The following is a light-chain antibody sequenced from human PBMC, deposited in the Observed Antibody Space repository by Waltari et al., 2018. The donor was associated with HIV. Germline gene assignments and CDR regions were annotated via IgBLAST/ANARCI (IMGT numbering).Light chain of an antibody. Sequence: SYDLIQPPSLSVSPGQTAPIPCSGDEVGDKFASWYQHKPGRSPVLVIYQDTKRPSGIPERFSGSNSGNTATLTVSGTQAVDEADYYCQAWDSSAVVFGGGTKLTVL. CDR1: EVGDKF. CDR2: QDT. J-gene: IGLJ3*02. CDR3: QAWDSSAVV. V-gene: IGLV3-1*01.